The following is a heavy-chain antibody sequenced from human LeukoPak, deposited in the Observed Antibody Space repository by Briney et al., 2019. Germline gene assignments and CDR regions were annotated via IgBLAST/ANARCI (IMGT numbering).Heavy chain of an antibody. CDR1: GFTFTTFG. Sequence: PGRSLRLSCAASGFTFTTFGIHWVRQAPGKGLEWVAAISPDGNIEYYTDSVKGRFTISRDYSKNMIYLQMNSLRGEDSAVYYCAKINNDDDYWGQGTLVTVSS. J-gene: IGHJ4*02. CDR3: AKINNDDDY. V-gene: IGHV3-30*18. CDR2: ISPDGNIE. D-gene: IGHD1/OR15-1a*01.